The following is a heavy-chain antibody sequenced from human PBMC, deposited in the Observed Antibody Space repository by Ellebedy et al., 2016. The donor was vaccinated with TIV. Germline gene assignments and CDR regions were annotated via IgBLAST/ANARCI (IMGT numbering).Heavy chain of an antibody. J-gene: IGHJ4*02. CDR1: GHSFTSYG. CDR2: ISAYNGNT. V-gene: IGHV1-18*04. CDR3: ARSLYFGDFPFDS. D-gene: IGHD3-10*01. Sequence: AASVKVSCKASGHSFTSYGISWVRQAPGEGLEWRGWISAYNGNTLYIEKFQGRVTMTTETTTNTAYMELRSLRSDDTAVYFCARSLYFGDFPFDSWGQGTLVTVSS.